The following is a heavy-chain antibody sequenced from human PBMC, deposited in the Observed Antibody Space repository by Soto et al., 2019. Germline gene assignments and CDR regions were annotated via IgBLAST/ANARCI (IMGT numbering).Heavy chain of an antibody. Sequence: QVQLVESGGGVVQPGRSLRLSCAASGFTFSSYGMHWVRQAPGKGLEWVAVISYDGSNKYYADSVKGRFNISRDNSKKTLYLQMNSLRAEDTAVYYCAKGDQYDFWSGTDYWGQGTLVTVSS. CDR1: GFTFSSYG. CDR2: ISYDGSNK. J-gene: IGHJ4*02. V-gene: IGHV3-30*18. D-gene: IGHD3-3*01. CDR3: AKGDQYDFWSGTDY.